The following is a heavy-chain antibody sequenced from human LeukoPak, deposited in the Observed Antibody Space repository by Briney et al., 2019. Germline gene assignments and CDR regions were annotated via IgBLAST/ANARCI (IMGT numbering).Heavy chain of an antibody. V-gene: IGHV3-66*01. CDR2: IYSGGST. Sequence: TGGSLRLSCAASGFTVSSNYMSWVRQAPGKGLEWVSVIYSGGSTYYADSVKGRFTISRDNSKNTLYLQMNSLRAEDTAVYYCARVQYDFWSGYYRAFDYWGQGTLVTVSS. CDR1: GFTVSSNY. J-gene: IGHJ4*02. D-gene: IGHD3-3*01. CDR3: ARVQYDFWSGYYRAFDY.